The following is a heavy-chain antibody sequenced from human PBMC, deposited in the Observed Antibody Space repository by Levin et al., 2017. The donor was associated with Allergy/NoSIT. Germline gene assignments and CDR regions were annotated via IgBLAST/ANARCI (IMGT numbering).Heavy chain of an antibody. CDR1: GFTFNSYD. CDR3: ARNWDYGSVRRRFDP. CDR2: ISYDGSNN. J-gene: IGHJ5*02. Sequence: AGGSLRLSCAASGFTFNSYDIHWVRQAPGKGLEWVALISYDGSNNYYADSVKGRFTISRDNSKNTLYLQMNSLRAEDTAVYFCARNWDYGSVRRRFDPWGQGTLVTVSS. D-gene: IGHD3-10*01. V-gene: IGHV3-30*04.